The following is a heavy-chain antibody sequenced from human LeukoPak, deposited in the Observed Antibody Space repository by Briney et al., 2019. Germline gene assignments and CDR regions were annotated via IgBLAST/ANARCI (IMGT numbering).Heavy chain of an antibody. J-gene: IGHJ4*02. CDR2: INPNSGGT. D-gene: IGHD6-19*01. CDR1: GYTFTGYY. V-gene: IGHV1-2*02. Sequence: ASVKVSCKASGYTFTGYYMHWVRQAPGQGLEWMGWINPNSGGTNYAQKFQGRVTMTRDTSISTAYMELRSLRSDDTAVYYCARSSSGWYTGDYWGQGTLVTVSS. CDR3: ARSSSGWYTGDY.